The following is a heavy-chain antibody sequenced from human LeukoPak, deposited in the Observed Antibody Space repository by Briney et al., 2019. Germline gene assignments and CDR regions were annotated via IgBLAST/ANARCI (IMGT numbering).Heavy chain of an antibody. CDR3: ATVLGGLEYGGCIDN. Sequence: SETLSLTCAVSGGSISSGGYSWSWIRQPPGKGLEWIGYIYHSGSPSYNPSLMSRVTISVDRSKNQFSLKLSSVTAAEPAVRPCATVLGGLEYGGCIDN. CDR1: GGSISSGGYS. CDR2: IYHSGSP. D-gene: IGHD4-23*01. J-gene: IGHJ5*01. V-gene: IGHV4-30-2*01.